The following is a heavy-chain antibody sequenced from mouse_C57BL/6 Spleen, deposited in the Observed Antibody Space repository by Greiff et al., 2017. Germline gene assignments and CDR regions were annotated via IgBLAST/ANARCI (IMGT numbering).Heavy chain of an antibody. CDR3: ASDGYYEWFAY. CDR2: IYPGDGDT. CDR1: GYAFSSSW. V-gene: IGHV1-82*01. D-gene: IGHD2-3*01. J-gene: IGHJ3*01. Sequence: VQLQQSGPELVKPGASVKISCKASGYAFSSSWMNWVKQRPGKGLEWIGRIYPGDGDTNYNGKFKGKATLTADKSSSTADMQLSSLTSEDSAVYFCASDGYYEWFAYWDQGTLVTVSA.